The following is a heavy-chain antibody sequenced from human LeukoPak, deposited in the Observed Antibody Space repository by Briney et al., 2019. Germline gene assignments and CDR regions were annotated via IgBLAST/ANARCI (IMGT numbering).Heavy chain of an antibody. CDR3: ARDESGDNDAFDI. D-gene: IGHD2-21*01. CDR1: GFTFSSYW. CDR2: ISGSSSYI. J-gene: IGHJ3*02. V-gene: IGHV3-21*01. Sequence: GGSLRLSCAASGFTFSSYWMSWVRQAPGKGLEWVSSISGSSSYIYYADSVKGRFTISRGNAKNSLYLQMNSLRVEDTAVYYCARDESGDNDAFDIWGQGTMVTVSS.